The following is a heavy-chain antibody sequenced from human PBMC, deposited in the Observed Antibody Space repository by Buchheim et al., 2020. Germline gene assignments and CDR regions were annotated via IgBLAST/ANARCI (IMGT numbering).Heavy chain of an antibody. CDR2: INHSGST. CDR3: ARFVYYYYGMDV. V-gene: IGHV4-34*01. J-gene: IGHJ6*02. CDR1: GGSFSGYY. Sequence: QVQLQQWGAGLLKPSETLSLTCAVYGGSFSGYYWSWIRQPPGKGLGWIREINHSGSTNYNPSLKSRVTISVDTSKNQFSLKLSSVTAADTAVYYCARFVYYYYGMDVWGQGTT. D-gene: IGHD2-21*01.